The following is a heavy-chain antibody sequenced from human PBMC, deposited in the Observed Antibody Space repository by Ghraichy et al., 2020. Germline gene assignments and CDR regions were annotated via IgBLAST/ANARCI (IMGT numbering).Heavy chain of an antibody. J-gene: IGHJ3*01. Sequence: LSLTCAASGFTFRTYAMNWVRQAPGKGLEWVSSISSRGPSIFYADSVRGRFTLSRDNAKSSLFLQMNSLRVEDTAVYYCAREGEASTGDLAEAFDVWGQGTMVTVSS. V-gene: IGHV3-21*06. CDR1: GFTFRTYA. D-gene: IGHD2-21*02. CDR2: ISSRGPSI. CDR3: AREGEASTGDLAEAFDV.